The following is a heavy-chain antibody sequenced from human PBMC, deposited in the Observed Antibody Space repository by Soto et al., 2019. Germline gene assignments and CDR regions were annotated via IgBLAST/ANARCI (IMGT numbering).Heavy chain of an antibody. D-gene: IGHD6-19*01. CDR3: ARVNLGPAVADGYYYYGMDV. J-gene: IGHJ6*02. CDR1: GGTFSSYA. CDR2: IIPIFGTA. Sequence: QVQLVQSGAEVKKPGSLVKVSCKASGGTFSSYAISWVRQAPGQGLEWMGGIIPIFGTANYAQKFQGRVTITADESTSTAYMELSSLRSEDTAVYYCARVNLGPAVADGYYYYGMDVWGQGTTVTVSS. V-gene: IGHV1-69*12.